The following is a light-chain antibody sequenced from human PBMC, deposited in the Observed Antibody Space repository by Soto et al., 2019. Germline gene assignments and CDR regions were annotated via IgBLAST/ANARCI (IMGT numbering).Light chain of an antibody. V-gene: IGKV1-39*01. CDR1: QSISSY. CDR2: AAS. Sequence: DIQMTQSPSSLSASVGDRVTITCRASQSISSYLNWYQQKPGKAPKLLIYAASSLQSGVPSRFCGSGSGTDFTLTISSLQPEDFATYYCQQSYSTPRTFGQRTKREIK. CDR3: QQSYSTPRT. J-gene: IGKJ2*01.